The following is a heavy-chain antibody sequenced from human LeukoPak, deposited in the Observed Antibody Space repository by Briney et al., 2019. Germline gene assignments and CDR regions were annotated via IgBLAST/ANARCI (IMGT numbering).Heavy chain of an antibody. V-gene: IGHV3-30*04. J-gene: IGHJ4*02. CDR1: GFTFSSYA. CDR2: ISYDGSNK. CDR3: ARAYVVTPPDY. D-gene: IGHD3-22*01. Sequence: PGGSLRLSCAASGFTFSSYAMHWVRQAPGKGLEWVAVISYDGSNKYYADSVKGRFTISRDNSKNTLYLQMNSLRAEDTAVYYCARAYVVTPPDYWGQGTLVTVSS.